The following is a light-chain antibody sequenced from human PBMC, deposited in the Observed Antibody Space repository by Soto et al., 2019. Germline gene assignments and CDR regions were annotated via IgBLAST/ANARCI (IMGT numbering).Light chain of an antibody. Sequence: EIVLTQSPCTLSFSPGERATLSCRASQSVSSSYLAWYQQKPGQAPRLLIYGASSRATGIPDRFSGSGSGTDFTLTISRLEPEDFAVYYCQQYGSSPRVTFGPGTKVDI. V-gene: IGKV3-20*01. CDR2: GAS. CDR3: QQYGSSPRVT. CDR1: QSVSSSY. J-gene: IGKJ3*01.